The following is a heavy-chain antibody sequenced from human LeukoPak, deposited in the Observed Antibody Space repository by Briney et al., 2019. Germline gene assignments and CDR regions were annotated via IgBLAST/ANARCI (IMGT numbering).Heavy chain of an antibody. J-gene: IGHJ5*02. CDR2: IYHSGST. D-gene: IGHD2-15*01. CDR3: ARYIVVVVAATLASWFDP. V-gene: IGHV4-38-2*01. Sequence: SETLSLTCAVSGYSIGSGYYWGWIRQPPGKGLEWIGSIYHSGSTYYNPSLKSRVTISVDTSKNQFSLKLSSVTAADTAVYYCARYIVVVVAATLASWFDPWGQGTLVTVSS. CDR1: GYSIGSGYY.